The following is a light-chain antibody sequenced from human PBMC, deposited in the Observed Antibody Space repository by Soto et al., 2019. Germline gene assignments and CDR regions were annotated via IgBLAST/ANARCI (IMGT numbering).Light chain of an antibody. Sequence: TKYTTTLSLSHGATATLSCRASQSVSSSVAWYQHKPGQSPRLVVYSGYKRSPGVPARFSGSGSGTDFTLTISSLESDDFTLYYCQQRYSWRRVFGPGTKVAIK. CDR2: SGY. CDR3: QQRYSWRRV. V-gene: IGKV3-11*01. J-gene: IGKJ1*01. CDR1: QSVSSS.